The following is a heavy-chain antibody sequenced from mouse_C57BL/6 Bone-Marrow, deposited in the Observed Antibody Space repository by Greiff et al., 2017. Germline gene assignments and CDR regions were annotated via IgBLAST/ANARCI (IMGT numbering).Heavy chain of an antibody. Sequence: EVQLQQSGPELVKPGASVKIPCKASGYTFTDYNMDWVKQSHGKSLEWIGDINPNNGGTIYNQKFKGKATLTVDKSSSTAYMELRSLTSEDTAVYYCARTPYYYGGSCGAWFAYWGQGTLVTVSA. V-gene: IGHV1-18*01. CDR3: ARTPYYYGGSCGAWFAY. CDR2: INPNNGGT. D-gene: IGHD1-1*01. J-gene: IGHJ3*01. CDR1: GYTFTDYN.